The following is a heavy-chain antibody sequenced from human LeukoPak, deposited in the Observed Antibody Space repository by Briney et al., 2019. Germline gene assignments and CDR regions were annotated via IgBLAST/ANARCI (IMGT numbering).Heavy chain of an antibody. CDR1: GFTFRNAW. CDR3: TTDQGKWAPPYLDN. CDR2: IKSKADGETT. V-gene: IGHV3-15*01. Sequence: PGGSLRLSCEASGFTFRNAWLSWVRQAPGKGLEWVGRIKSKADGETTDYAAPVRRRISISRDDSKSTLFLQLSKLTIEDTAVYFCTTDQGKWAPPYLDNWGRGALVAVSS. D-gene: IGHD1-26*01. J-gene: IGHJ4*02.